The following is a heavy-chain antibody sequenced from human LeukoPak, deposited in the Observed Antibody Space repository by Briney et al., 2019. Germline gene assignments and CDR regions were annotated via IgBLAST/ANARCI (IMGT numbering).Heavy chain of an antibody. D-gene: IGHD6-25*01. CDR1: GFTFSSYA. V-gene: IGHV3-23*01. J-gene: IGHJ4*02. CDR2: ISGSSRHI. Sequence: GGSLRLSCAASGFTFSSYAMSWVRQAPGKGLEWVSIISGSSRHIYYADSVKGRFTVSRDNSKNTLYLQMTSLRAEDTAVYYCAKDLDGFWGQGTLVTVSS. CDR3: AKDLDGF.